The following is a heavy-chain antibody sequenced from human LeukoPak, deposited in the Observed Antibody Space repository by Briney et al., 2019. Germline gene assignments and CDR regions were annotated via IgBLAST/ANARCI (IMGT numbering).Heavy chain of an antibody. D-gene: IGHD3-10*01. CDR1: GGSISSYY. CDR2: IYYSGRT. CDR3: ARHSYYYGSGTNFDY. J-gene: IGHJ4*02. Sequence: PSETLSLTCTVSGGSISSYYWSWIRQPPGKGLEWIGYIYYSGRTNYNPSLKSRVTISVDTSKNQFSLKLSSVAAADTSVYDCARHSYYYGSGTNFDYWGQGTLVTVSS. V-gene: IGHV4-59*08.